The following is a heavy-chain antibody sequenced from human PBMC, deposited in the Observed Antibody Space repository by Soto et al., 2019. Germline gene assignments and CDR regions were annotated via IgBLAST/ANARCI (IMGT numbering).Heavy chain of an antibody. J-gene: IGHJ3*02. CDR3: AKDLASVWDGGDAFDI. CDR1: GGTCSSYG. D-gene: IGHD3-16*01. V-gene: IGHV3-30*18. CDR2: ISYDGSNK. Sequence: GGSLRLSWAASGGTCSSYGMHWVRQAPGKGLEWVAAISYDGSNKYYADSVKGRFTISRDNSKNTLYLQMNSLRAEDTAVYYFAKDLASVWDGGDAFDIWGPGTMVTVS.